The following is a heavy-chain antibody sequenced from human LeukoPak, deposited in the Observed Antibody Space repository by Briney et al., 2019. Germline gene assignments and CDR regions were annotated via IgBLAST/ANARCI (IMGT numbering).Heavy chain of an antibody. CDR1: GGSISSSSYY. J-gene: IGHJ3*02. D-gene: IGHD6-6*01. V-gene: IGHV4-39*02. Sequence: SETLSLTCTVSGGSISSSSYYWGWIRQPPGKGLEWIGSIYYSGSTYYNPSLKSRVTISVDTSKNQFSLKLSSVTAADTAVYYCARDADSSSSFAFDIWGQGTMVTVSS. CDR2: IYYSGST. CDR3: ARDADSSSSFAFDI.